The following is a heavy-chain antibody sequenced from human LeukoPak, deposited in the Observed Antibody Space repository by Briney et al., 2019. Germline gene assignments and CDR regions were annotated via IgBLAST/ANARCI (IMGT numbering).Heavy chain of an antibody. J-gene: IGHJ4*02. CDR1: GGSISIYY. CDR2: ISRTGNSI. V-gene: IGHV3-11*04. Sequence: LSLTCTVSGGSISIYYWSWIRQPPGKGLEWISYISRTGNSIYYADSVKGRFTVSRDSAKNSLYLQMNSLRAEDTAVYYCARGPYSSNWYVDYWGQGTLVTVAS. CDR3: ARGPYSSNWYVDY. D-gene: IGHD6-13*01.